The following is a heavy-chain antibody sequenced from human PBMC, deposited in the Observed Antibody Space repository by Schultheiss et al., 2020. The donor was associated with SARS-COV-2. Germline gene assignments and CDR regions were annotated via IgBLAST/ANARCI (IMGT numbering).Heavy chain of an antibody. CDR3: TRDSGQGYAMDV. CDR2: ISTGSTVI. CDR1: GFTFSDYY. V-gene: IGHV3-11*04. J-gene: IGHJ6*02. Sequence: GGSLRLSCAASGFTFSDYYMSWVRQAPGKGLEWVSYISTGSTVIYYADSAKGRFTMSRDDARNSVYLQMNSLRTEDTAVYYCTRDSGQGYAMDVWGQGTTVTVSS. D-gene: IGHD2-15*01.